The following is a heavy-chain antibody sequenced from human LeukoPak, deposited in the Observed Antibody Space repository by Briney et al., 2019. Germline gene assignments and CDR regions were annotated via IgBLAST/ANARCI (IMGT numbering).Heavy chain of an antibody. D-gene: IGHD5-18*01. J-gene: IGHJ6*02. V-gene: IGHV4-59*08. CDR1: GGSISSYY. CDR3: ARLSGDSYGLYYGMDV. CDR2: IYYSGST. Sequence: PSETLSLTCTVSGGSISSYYWSWIRQPPGKGLEWIGYIYYSGSTNYNPSLKSRVTISVDTSKNQFSLKLSSVTAADTAVYYCARLSGDSYGLYYGMDVWGQGTTVTVSS.